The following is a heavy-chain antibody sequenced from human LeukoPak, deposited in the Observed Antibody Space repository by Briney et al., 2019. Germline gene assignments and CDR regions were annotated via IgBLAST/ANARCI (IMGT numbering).Heavy chain of an antibody. J-gene: IGHJ5*02. D-gene: IGHD3-10*01. CDR1: GGSFSGYY. V-gene: IGHV4-34*01. CDR2: INHSGST. CDR3: ASGYGSGERRYNWFDP. Sequence: SETLSLTCAVYGGSFSGYYWSWIRQPPGKGLEWIGEINHSGSTNYNPSLKSRVTISVDTSKNQFSLKLSSVTAADTAVYYCASGYGSGERRYNWFDPWGQGTLVTVSS.